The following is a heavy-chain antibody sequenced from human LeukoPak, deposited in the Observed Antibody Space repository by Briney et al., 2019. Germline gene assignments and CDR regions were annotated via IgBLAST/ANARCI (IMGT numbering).Heavy chain of an antibody. D-gene: IGHD1-1*01. J-gene: IGHJ6*03. CDR2: VDYTGRT. CDR1: DDSITMYY. Sequence: SETLSLTCSVSDDSITMYYWTWIRQPPGKGLEWIGYVDYTGRTSFNPSLNGRHSISRDSTKNLFSLRLRSVTAADTAVYFCARGRVSSSTWYSTYYYYFYMDVWGKGTTVTVSS. V-gene: IGHV4-59*01. CDR3: ARGRVSSSTWYSTYYYYFYMDV.